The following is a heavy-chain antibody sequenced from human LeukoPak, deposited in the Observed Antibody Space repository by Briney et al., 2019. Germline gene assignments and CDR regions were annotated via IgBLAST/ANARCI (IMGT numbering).Heavy chain of an antibody. Sequence: PGGSLRLSCAASGFTFSSNYMSWVRQAPGKGLEWVSVIYSGGSTYYADSVKGPFTISRDNSKNTLYLQMNSLRAEDTAVYYCARYVGAADAFDIWGQGTMVTVSS. J-gene: IGHJ3*02. CDR1: GFTFSSNY. D-gene: IGHD1-26*01. CDR3: ARYVGAADAFDI. V-gene: IGHV3-53*01. CDR2: IYSGGST.